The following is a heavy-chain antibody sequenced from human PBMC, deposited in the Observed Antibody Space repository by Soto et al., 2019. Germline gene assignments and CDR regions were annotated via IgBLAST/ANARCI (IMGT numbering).Heavy chain of an antibody. CDR3: ARLAPRGAGGGYYYYYGMDV. CDR2: IYYSGST. CDR1: GGSISSYY. Sequence: SETLSLTCTVSGGSISSYYWSWIRQPPGKGLEWIGYIYYSGSTNYNPSLKSRVTISVDTSKNQFSLKLSSVTAADTAVYYCARLAPRGAGGGYYYYYGMDVWGQGTTVTVSS. D-gene: IGHD3-10*01. V-gene: IGHV4-59*01. J-gene: IGHJ6*02.